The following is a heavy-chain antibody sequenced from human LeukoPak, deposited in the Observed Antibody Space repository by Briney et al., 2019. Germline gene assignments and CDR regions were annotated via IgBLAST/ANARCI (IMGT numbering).Heavy chain of an antibody. Sequence: GGSLRLSCAASGFTFSSNAMTWVRQGPGKGLEWVSVITGDTGRTHYADSVKGRFTISRDNSKNTLSLQMNSLRAEDTAVYYCAKDAVAPGSGGDYFDYWGQGTLVTVSS. CDR3: AKDAVAPGSGGDYFDY. CDR2: ITGDTGRT. J-gene: IGHJ4*02. CDR1: GFTFSSNA. D-gene: IGHD3-10*01. V-gene: IGHV3-23*01.